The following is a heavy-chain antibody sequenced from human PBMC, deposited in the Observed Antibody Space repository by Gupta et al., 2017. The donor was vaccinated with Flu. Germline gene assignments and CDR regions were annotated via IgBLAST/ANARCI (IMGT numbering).Heavy chain of an antibody. CDR3: ARPRYCSRNSCYDDAFDI. V-gene: IGHV3-11*01. Sequence: QVQLVESGGGVVKPGGSLRLSCAASGFISRDHYMTWIRPAPGKGLEWLSYISSSGTTMYYADSVKGRFTVSRDNARKSQYLQMNSLRAEDTAVYYCARPRYCSRNSCYDDAFDIWGQGTMVSVSS. CDR1: GFISRDHY. D-gene: IGHD2-2*01. J-gene: IGHJ3*02. CDR2: ISSSGTTM.